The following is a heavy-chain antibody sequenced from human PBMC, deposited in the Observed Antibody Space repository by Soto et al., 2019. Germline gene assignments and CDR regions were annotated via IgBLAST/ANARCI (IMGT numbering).Heavy chain of an antibody. CDR3: ARGHIVSSNFYFMEV. CDR2: KEHGGST. Sequence: PSETLSLTCAVYGGAFSGYYWTWVRQTPGKGLEWIGEKEHGGSTTYNPSLQSRVSISLDLVRKQASLQLTSVTAADSATYYCARGHIVSSNFYFMEVRGKGTTVTVSS. D-gene: IGHD3-16*02. J-gene: IGHJ6*03. CDR1: GGAFSGYY. V-gene: IGHV4-34*01.